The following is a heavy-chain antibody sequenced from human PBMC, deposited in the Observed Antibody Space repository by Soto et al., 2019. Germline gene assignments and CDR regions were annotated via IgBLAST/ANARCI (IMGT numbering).Heavy chain of an antibody. D-gene: IGHD6-13*01. CDR1: GGSISSYY. CDR3: ARRQLVLGWFDP. Sequence: TSETLSLTCTVSGGSISSYYWSWIRQPPGKGLEWIGYIYYSGSTNYNPSLKSRVTISVDTSKNQFSLKLSSVTAADTAVYYCARRQLVLGWFDPWGQGTRVTVS. J-gene: IGHJ5*02. V-gene: IGHV4-59*01. CDR2: IYYSGST.